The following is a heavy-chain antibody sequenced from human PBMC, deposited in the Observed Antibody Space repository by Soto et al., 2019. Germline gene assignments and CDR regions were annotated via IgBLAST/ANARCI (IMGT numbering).Heavy chain of an antibody. V-gene: IGHV1-8*01. J-gene: IGHJ6*02. CDR1: GYTFTSYD. CDR2: MNPNSGNT. CDR3: ARVPDTAMVTGDYGMDV. D-gene: IGHD5-18*01. Sequence: ASVKVSFKASGYTFTSYDINWVRQATGQGLEWMGWMNPNSGNTGYAQKFQGRVTMTRNTSISTAYMELSSLRSEDTAVYYCARVPDTAMVTGDYGMDVWGQGTTVTVSS.